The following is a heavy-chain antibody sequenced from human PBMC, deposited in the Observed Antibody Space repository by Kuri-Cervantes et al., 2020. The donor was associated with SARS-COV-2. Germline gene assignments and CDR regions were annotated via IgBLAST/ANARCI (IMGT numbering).Heavy chain of an antibody. J-gene: IGHJ4*02. CDR3: AREVYGDYAYDY. CDR2: IYYSGST. D-gene: IGHD4-17*01. V-gene: IGHV4-59*01. CDR1: GGSISSFY. Sequence: SETLSLTCTVSGGSISSFYWTWIRQPPGKGLEWIGSIYYSGSTYYNPSLKSRVTISVDTSKNQFSLKLSSVTAADTAVYYCAREVYGDYAYDYWGQGTLVTVSS.